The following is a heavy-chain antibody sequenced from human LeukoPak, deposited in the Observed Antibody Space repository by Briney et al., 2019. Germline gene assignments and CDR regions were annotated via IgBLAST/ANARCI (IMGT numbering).Heavy chain of an antibody. Sequence: SETLSLTCTVSRGSVSSSTYHWSWVRQPPGKGLEWIASIYYTGRTYYNPFLKSRVTISLDMSKNEFFLTMTPVTAADTAVYFCTAEKNGSPHYWGQGTQVTVSS. CDR3: TAEKNGSPHY. J-gene: IGHJ4*02. D-gene: IGHD2-8*01. V-gene: IGHV4-39*07. CDR1: RGSVSSSTYH. CDR2: IYYTGRT.